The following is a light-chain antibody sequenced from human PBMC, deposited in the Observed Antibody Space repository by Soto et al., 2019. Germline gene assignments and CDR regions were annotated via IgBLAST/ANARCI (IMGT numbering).Light chain of an antibody. Sequence: EIVLTQSPGTLSLSPGERATLSCRASQTVRNSYLAWYQQKPGQAPRLLISGVSARATGIPDRFSGSGSGTDFTLTISRLEPEDVAVFYCQQYDGSLPYTFGQGTKLEIK. V-gene: IGKV3-20*01. CDR2: GVS. CDR1: QTVRNSY. CDR3: QQYDGSLPYT. J-gene: IGKJ2*01.